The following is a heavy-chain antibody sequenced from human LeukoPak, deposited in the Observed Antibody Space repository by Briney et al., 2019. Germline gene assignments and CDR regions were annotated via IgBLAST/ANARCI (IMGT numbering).Heavy chain of an antibody. CDR2: IYTSGST. D-gene: IGHD6-13*01. J-gene: IGHJ4*02. V-gene: IGHV4-4*07. CDR1: GGSISSYY. CDR3: ASSSWYGKFDY. Sequence: SETLSLTSTVSGGSISSYYWSWIRQPAGKGLEWIGRIYTSGSTNYNPSLKSRVTMSVDTSKNQFSLRLSSVTAADTAVYYCASSSWYGKFDYWGQGTLVTVSS.